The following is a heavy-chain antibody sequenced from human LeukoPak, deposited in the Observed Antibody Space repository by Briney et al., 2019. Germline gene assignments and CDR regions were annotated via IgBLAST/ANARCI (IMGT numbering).Heavy chain of an antibody. CDR1: GFTFGDYA. J-gene: IGHJ4*01. Sequence: GGSLRLSCTASGFTFGDYAMSWVRQAPGKGLEWVGFIRSKAYGGTTEYAASVKGRFTISRDDSKSIAYLQMNSLKTEDTAVYYCTSALIWFGESKDYWGXGTLXTVSS. V-gene: IGHV3-49*04. CDR3: TSALIWFGESKDY. CDR2: IRSKAYGGTT. D-gene: IGHD3-10*01.